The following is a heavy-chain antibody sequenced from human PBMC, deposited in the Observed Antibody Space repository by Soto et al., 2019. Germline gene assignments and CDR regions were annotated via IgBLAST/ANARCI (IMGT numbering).Heavy chain of an antibody. D-gene: IGHD3-16*01. CDR3: ARGYDYVWGSYGMDV. J-gene: IGHJ6*01. V-gene: IGHV3-30-3*01. CDR1: GFTFSSYA. Sequence: QVQLVESGGGVVQPGRSLRLSCAASGFTFSSYAMHWVRQAPGKGLEWVAVISYDGSNKYYADSVKGRFTISRDNSKNTLYLQMNSLRAEDTAVYYCARGYDYVWGSYGMDVW. CDR2: ISYDGSNK.